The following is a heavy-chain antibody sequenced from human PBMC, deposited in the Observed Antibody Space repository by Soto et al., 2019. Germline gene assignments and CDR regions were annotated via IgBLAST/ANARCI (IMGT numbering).Heavy chain of an antibody. CDR1: GFTFSSYA. D-gene: IGHD3-3*01. Sequence: PGGSLRLSCAASGFTFSSYAMHWVRQAPGKGLERVVVISDGGSNKYYADSVEGRFTISRDNSKNTLYLQMNSLRAEDTAVYYWARANDDFWSSQGYWGQGTLVTVSS. CDR3: ARANDDFWSSQGY. CDR2: ISDGGSNK. J-gene: IGHJ4*02. V-gene: IGHV3-30-3*01.